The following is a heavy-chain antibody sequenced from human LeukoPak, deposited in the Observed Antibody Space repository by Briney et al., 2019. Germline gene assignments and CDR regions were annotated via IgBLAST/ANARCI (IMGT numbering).Heavy chain of an antibody. Sequence: KPGESLKIPCKGSGYSFTSYWIGWVRQMPGKGLEWMGIIYPGDSDTRYSPSFQGQVTISADKSISTACLQWSSLKASDTAMYYCARRPSYYYDSSGYNFDYWGQGTLVAISS. CDR2: IYPGDSDT. CDR1: GYSFTSYW. D-gene: IGHD3-22*01. CDR3: ARRPSYYYDSSGYNFDY. V-gene: IGHV5-51*03. J-gene: IGHJ4*02.